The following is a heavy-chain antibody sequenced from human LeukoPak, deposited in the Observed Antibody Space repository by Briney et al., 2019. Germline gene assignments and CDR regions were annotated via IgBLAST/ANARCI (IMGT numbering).Heavy chain of an antibody. D-gene: IGHD2-8*01. CDR2: ISGSGDNT. J-gene: IGHJ4*02. Sequence: PGGSLRLSCAASGFTFSSYAMSWVRQAPGKGLEWVSGISGSGDNTYYADSVKGRFTISRDNSKNTLYLQMNSLRAEDTAVYYCAKDRMVYVNWGRGTLVTVSS. CDR3: AKDRMVYVN. CDR1: GFTFSSYA. V-gene: IGHV3-23*01.